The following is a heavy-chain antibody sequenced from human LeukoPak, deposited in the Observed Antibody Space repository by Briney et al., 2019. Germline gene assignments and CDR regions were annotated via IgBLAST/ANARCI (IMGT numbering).Heavy chain of an antibody. CDR2: ISGSGGST. D-gene: IGHD1-1*01. CDR3: ARFLWQEYKEDY. J-gene: IGHJ4*02. CDR1: GFTFSSYA. Sequence: GGSLRLSCVASGFTFSSYAMSWVRQAPGTGLEWVSAISGSGGSTYYADSVKGRFTISRDNSKNTLYLQMNSLRAEDTAVYYCARFLWQEYKEDYWGQGTLVTVSS. V-gene: IGHV3-23*01.